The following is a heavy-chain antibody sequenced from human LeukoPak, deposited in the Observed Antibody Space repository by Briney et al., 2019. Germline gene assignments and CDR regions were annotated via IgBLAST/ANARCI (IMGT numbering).Heavy chain of an antibody. CDR1: GYTFTGYY. CDR2: INPNSGGT. J-gene: IGHJ4*02. CDR3: ARDLPSGSPVDY. V-gene: IGHV1-2*06. Sequence: ASVKVSCKASGYTFTGYYMHWVRQAPGQGLEWMGRINPNSGGTNYAQKFQGRVTMTRDTSISTAYMELSRLRSDDTAVYYCARDLPSGSPVDYWGQGTLVTVSS. D-gene: IGHD3-22*01.